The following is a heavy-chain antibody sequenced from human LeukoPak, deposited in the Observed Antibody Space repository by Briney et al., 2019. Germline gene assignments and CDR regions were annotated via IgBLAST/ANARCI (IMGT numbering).Heavy chain of an antibody. Sequence: PGRSLRLSCAASGFTFSSYEMHWVRQAPVKGLEWVAVISYDGSDKYYGVSVKGRFTISRDNSKNTLYLQINSLRAEDTAVYYCARVRSGPYYYYMDVWGKGTTVTVSS. CDR3: ARVRSGPYYYYMDV. V-gene: IGHV3-30-3*01. D-gene: IGHD3-3*01. CDR1: GFTFSSYE. J-gene: IGHJ6*03. CDR2: ISYDGSDK.